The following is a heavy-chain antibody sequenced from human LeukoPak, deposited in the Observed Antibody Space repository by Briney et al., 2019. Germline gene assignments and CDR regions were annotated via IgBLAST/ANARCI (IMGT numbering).Heavy chain of an antibody. D-gene: IGHD6-19*01. J-gene: IGHJ4*02. V-gene: IGHV4-59*12. CDR1: GGSINSYD. CDR2: IYYSGST. Sequence: SETLSLTCTVSGGSINSYDWSWIRQAPGKGLEWIGYIYYSGSTTYNPSLKSRVTISVDTSKNQFSLKLSSVTAADTAVYYCARRNPSSGWPFDYWGQGTLVTVSS. CDR3: ARRNPSSGWPFDY.